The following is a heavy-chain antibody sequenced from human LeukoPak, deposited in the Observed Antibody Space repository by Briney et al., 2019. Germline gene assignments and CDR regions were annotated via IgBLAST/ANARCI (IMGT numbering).Heavy chain of an antibody. J-gene: IGHJ6*03. D-gene: IGHD2-2*01. CDR2: ISSSGSTI. CDR1: GFTFSTYE. Sequence: GGSLRLSCAASGFTFSTYEMNWVRQAPGKGLEWVSYISSSGSTIYYADSVKGRFTISRDNAKNSLYLQMNSLRAEDTAVYYCARVPVGYCSSTSCYAADYYMDVWGRGTTVTISS. V-gene: IGHV3-48*03. CDR3: ARVPVGYCSSTSCYAADYYMDV.